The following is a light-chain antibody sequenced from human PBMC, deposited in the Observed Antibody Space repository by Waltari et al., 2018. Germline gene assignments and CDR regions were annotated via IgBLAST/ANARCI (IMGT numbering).Light chain of an antibody. Sequence: SYVLTQPPSVSVAPGQPARITCGGNNIGRKSVDWYQQEPGQAPVLVVYDDGDRPSGIPERFSGSNSGNTATLTISRVEAGDEADYYCQVWDSSSDHPGVFGGGTKLTVL. CDR1: NIGRKS. J-gene: IGLJ3*02. CDR2: DDG. CDR3: QVWDSSSDHPGV. V-gene: IGLV3-21*02.